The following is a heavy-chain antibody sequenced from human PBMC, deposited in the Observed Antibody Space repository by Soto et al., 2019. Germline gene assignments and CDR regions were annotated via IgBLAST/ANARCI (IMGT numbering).Heavy chain of an antibody. D-gene: IGHD4-4*01. CDR3: ARPLWRDDYNWGYFDL. J-gene: IGHJ2*01. V-gene: IGHV3-30-3*01. Sequence: QVQLVESGGGVVQPGRSLRLSCAASGFTFSSYAMHWVRQAPGKGLEWVAVISHDGSNKYYADSLKGRFTISRDNSKNSLYLQMNSLRTEDTAVYYCARPLWRDDYNWGYFDLWGRGTLVTVSS. CDR2: ISHDGSNK. CDR1: GFTFSSYA.